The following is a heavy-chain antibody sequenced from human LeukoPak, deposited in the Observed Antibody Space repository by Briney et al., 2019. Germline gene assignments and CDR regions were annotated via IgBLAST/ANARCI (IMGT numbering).Heavy chain of an antibody. CDR3: ARGRYFAMDV. V-gene: IGHV3-74*01. CDR1: AFTFSSDW. CDR2: VNTDGSNT. J-gene: IGHJ6*04. Sequence: QPGGSLRLSCAASAFTFSSDWMHWVGQAPGKGLVWASRVNTDGSNTRYVDSVKGRFTISRDNAKNTVYLQVNSLRAEDTAVYYCARGRYFAMDVWGKATTVTVSS.